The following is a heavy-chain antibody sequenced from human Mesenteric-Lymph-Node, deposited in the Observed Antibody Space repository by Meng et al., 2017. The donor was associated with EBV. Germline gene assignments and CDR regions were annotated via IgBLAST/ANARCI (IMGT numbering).Heavy chain of an antibody. CDR1: GCSVSSGRYY. Sequence: QVQLQESGPGLVQPSXXPSFTCPVSGCSVSSGRYYWSWLRQPPGKGMEWIGYIYYTGSTNYNTSLKSRVTISADTSKNQFSLKLSSVTSADTAIYYCATVGAVAGTAYWGQGTLVTVST. D-gene: IGHD6-19*01. CDR3: ATVGAVAGTAY. J-gene: IGHJ4*02. CDR2: IYYTGST. V-gene: IGHV4-61*01.